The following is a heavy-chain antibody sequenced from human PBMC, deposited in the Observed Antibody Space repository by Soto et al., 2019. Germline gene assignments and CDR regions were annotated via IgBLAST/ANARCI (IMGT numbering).Heavy chain of an antibody. D-gene: IGHD2-21*02. CDR3: ARSVFPATAPFAY. Sequence: PSETLSLTCIVSGGSISNYYWSWIRQPPGKGLEWIGYIYYSGSTNYNPSLQSRVTISVDTSKNQFSLKLSSVTAADTAVYYCARSVFPATAPFAYWGRGTLVIVSS. CDR1: GGSISNYY. V-gene: IGHV4-59*01. CDR2: IYYSGST. J-gene: IGHJ4*02.